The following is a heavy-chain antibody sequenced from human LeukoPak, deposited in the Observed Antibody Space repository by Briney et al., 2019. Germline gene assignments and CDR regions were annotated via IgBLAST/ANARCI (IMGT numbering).Heavy chain of an antibody. D-gene: IGHD3-10*01. J-gene: IGHJ3*02. CDR1: GYTLTELS. Sequence: ASVKVSCKVSGYTLTELSMHWVRQAPGKGLEWVGGFDPEDGETIYAQKFQGRVTMTEDTSTDTAYMELSSLRSEDTAAYYCATGAPSTMVRGVIRRAFDIWGQGTMVTVSS. CDR3: ATGAPSTMVRGVIRRAFDI. CDR2: FDPEDGET. V-gene: IGHV1-24*01.